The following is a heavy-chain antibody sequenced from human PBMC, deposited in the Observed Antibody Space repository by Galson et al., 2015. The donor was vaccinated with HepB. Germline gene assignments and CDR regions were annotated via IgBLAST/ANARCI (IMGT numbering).Heavy chain of an antibody. CDR2: TYYRSKWNI. J-gene: IGHJ4*02. CDR3: ARDGSETGWPKHFDF. Sequence: CAISGDSVSGDSAAWSWLRQSPSRGLEWLGKTYYRSKWNIDYALSVKSRITIKPDTSKNQFSLQLNSVTPEDTATYYCARDGSETGWPKHFDFWGQGTLVTVSS. CDR1: GDSVSGDSAA. D-gene: IGHD3-9*01. V-gene: IGHV6-1*01.